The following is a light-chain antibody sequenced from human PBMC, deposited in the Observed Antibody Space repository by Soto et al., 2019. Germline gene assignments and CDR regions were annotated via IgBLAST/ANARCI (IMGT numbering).Light chain of an antibody. CDR2: LNSDGSH. CDR1: SGHSSYA. Sequence: QSVLTQSPSASASLGASVKLTCTLSSGHSSYAIAWHQQQPEKGPRYLMKLNSDGSHIKGDGIPDRFSGSRSGAERYLTISSLQSEDEADYYCQTWGTGIRVFGGGTKLTVL. J-gene: IGLJ3*02. CDR3: QTWGTGIRV. V-gene: IGLV4-69*01.